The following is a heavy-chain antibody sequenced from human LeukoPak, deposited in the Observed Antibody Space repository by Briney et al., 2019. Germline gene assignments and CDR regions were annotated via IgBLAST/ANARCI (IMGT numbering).Heavy chain of an antibody. V-gene: IGHV4-59*11. CDR2: IYYSGST. D-gene: IGHD2-15*01. J-gene: IGHJ4*02. CDR3: ARYGYCSGGSCYDFDY. CDR1: GGSISSHY. Sequence: SETLSLTCTVSGGSISSHYWSWIRQPPGKGLEWIGYIYYSGSTNYNPSLKSRVTISVATSKNQFSLKLSSVTAADTAVYYCARYGYCSGGSCYDFDYWGQGTLVTVSS.